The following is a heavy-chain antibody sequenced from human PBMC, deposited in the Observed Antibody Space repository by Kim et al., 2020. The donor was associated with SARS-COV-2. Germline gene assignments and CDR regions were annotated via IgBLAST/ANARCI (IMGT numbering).Heavy chain of an antibody. V-gene: IGHV3-33*01. CDR3: ARGKYSSSSGGTDY. Sequence: ADAVKGRFTISRDNSKTTLYQQMNSLRAEDTAVYYCARGKYSSSSGGTDYWGQGTLVTVSS. J-gene: IGHJ4*02. D-gene: IGHD6-6*01.